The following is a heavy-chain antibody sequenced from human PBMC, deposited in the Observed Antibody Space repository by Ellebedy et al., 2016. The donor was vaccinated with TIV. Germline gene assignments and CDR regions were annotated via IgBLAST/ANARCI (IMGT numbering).Heavy chain of an antibody. CDR2: MNGDGNER. CDR3: TKDGSGTMNF. Sequence: PGGSLRLSCAVSGFTFSPSWISWVRQARGQGLEWVANMNGDGNERYYVDSVEGRFTISRDKTRNSLYLQMNSLRADDTAVYYCTKDGSGTMNFWGQGTLVTVSS. D-gene: IGHD1-1*01. J-gene: IGHJ4*02. CDR1: GFTFSPSW. V-gene: IGHV3-7*01.